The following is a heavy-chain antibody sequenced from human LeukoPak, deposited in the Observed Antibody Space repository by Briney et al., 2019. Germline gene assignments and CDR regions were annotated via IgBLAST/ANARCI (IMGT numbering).Heavy chain of an antibody. CDR1: GFTFSSYS. J-gene: IGHJ4*02. V-gene: IGHV3-21*01. Sequence: GGSLRLSCAASGFTFSSYSMNWVRQAPGKGLEWVSSISSSSSYIYYADSVKGRFTISRDNAKNSLYLQMNSLRAEDTAVYYCARHLEGYGDCFDYWGQGTLVTVSS. CDR3: ARHLEGYGDCFDY. D-gene: IGHD4-17*01. CDR2: ISSSSSYI.